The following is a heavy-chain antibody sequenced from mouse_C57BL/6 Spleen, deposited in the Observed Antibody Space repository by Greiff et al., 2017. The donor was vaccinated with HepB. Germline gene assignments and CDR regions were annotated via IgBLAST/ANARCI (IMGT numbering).Heavy chain of an antibody. CDR1: GFNIKDDY. CDR3: TTRITTVFDY. Sequence: EVKLQESGAELVRPGASVKLSCTASGFNIKDDYMHWVKQRPEQGLEWIGWIDPENGDTEYASKFQGKATITADTSSNTAYLQLSSLTSEDTAVYYCTTRITTVFDYWGQGTTLTVSS. CDR2: IDPENGDT. V-gene: IGHV14-4*01. D-gene: IGHD1-1*01. J-gene: IGHJ2*01.